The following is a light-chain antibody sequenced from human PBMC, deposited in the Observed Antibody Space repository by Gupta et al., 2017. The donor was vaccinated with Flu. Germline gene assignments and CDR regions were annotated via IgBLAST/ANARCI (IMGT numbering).Light chain of an antibody. CDR2: KAS. CDR3: QQYNSYSPWT. J-gene: IGKJ1*01. CDR1: QSINNW. V-gene: IGKV1-5*03. Sequence: IQMPHSPSTLSASVGDRVTITCRASQSINNWLAWYQQRPGKAPKLLIYKASSLESGVPARFSGSGSGTEFTLTISSLQPEDFATYYCQQYNSYSPWTFGQGTKVEVK.